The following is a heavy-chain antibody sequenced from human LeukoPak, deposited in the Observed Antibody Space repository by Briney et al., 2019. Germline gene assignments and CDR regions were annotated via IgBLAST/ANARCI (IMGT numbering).Heavy chain of an antibody. CDR1: GGSISSSSYY. CDR2: IYYSGST. CDR3: ARRDLYSSSTLFDY. Sequence: SETLSLTCTVSGGSISSSSYYWGWIRQPPGKGLEWIGSIYYSGSTYYNPSLKSRVTISVDTSKNQFSLKLTSVTAADTAVYYCARRDLYSSSTLFDYWGQGTLVTVSS. J-gene: IGHJ4*02. D-gene: IGHD6-6*01. V-gene: IGHV4-39*01.